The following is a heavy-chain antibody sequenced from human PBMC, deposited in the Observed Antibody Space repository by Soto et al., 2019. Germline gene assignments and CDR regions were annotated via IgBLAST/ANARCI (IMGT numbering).Heavy chain of an antibody. CDR2: IFHTGST. D-gene: IGHD1-1*01. CDR3: ATRQHVQPF. V-gene: IGHV4-4*02. CDR1: GAPITSYAW. J-gene: IGHJ4*02. Sequence: PSETLSLTCAVSGAPITSYAWWTWVRQPPGKGLEWIGEIFHTGSTNYNTSLKGRVTITTDKSRNQFSLRLNSLTAADTAVYFCATRQHVQPFWGQGILVTVSS.